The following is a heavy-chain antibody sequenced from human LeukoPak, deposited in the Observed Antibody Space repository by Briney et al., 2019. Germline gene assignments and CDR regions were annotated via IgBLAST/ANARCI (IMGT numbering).Heavy chain of an antibody. CDR3: ARERGELHRELDS. D-gene: IGHD1-26*01. CDR1: GYTFTTHF. J-gene: IGHJ4*02. Sequence: GASVTVSCKASGYTFTTHFIHWVRQAPGQGLQWMGMINPSGGSAIYAQKFQGRVTMTSDTSTSTVYMELRSLRSEDTALYFCARERGELHRELDSWGQGTLVTVSS. CDR2: INPSGGSA. V-gene: IGHV1-46*01.